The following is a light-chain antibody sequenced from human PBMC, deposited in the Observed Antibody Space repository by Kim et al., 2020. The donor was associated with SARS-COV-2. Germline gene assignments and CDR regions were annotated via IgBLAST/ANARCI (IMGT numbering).Light chain of an antibody. CDR2: GAS. CDR1: RVVSSS. CDR3: RQYNKWPRT. V-gene: IGKV3-15*01. Sequence: VSPGERVTRSCGAGRVVSSSLAWNQQKPGRAPGLLIKGASTRATGIQARFSGSGSGTEFTLTIGSLQSEDFALYYCRQYNKWPRTFGQGTKVDIK. J-gene: IGKJ1*01.